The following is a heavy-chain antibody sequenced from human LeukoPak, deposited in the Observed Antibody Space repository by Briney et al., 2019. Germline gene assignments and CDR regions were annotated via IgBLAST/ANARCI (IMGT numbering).Heavy chain of an antibody. J-gene: IGHJ4*02. CDR3: ASVSRGSRSDY. Sequence: GRSLRLSCVASGFTFSSHWTNWVRQAPGKGLEWVANINQDGSEKYYVGSVKGRFTISRDNAKSSLYLQMNSLRAEDTAVYYCASVSRGSRSDYWGQGTLVTVSS. CDR2: INQDGSEK. V-gene: IGHV3-7*02. D-gene: IGHD1-14*01. CDR1: GFTFSSHW.